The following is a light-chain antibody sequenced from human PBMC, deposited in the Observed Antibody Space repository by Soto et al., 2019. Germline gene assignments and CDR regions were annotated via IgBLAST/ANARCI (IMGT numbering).Light chain of an antibody. Sequence: EIVMTQSPATLSVSPGERATLSCRASQSVSSNLAWYQQKPGQAPRLLISGASTRATGIPARFSGSGSGTEFTLTITSLQSEDFAVYYCQQYNKWPRTFGQGTKVDIK. V-gene: IGKV3-15*01. CDR1: QSVSSN. CDR2: GAS. CDR3: QQYNKWPRT. J-gene: IGKJ1*01.